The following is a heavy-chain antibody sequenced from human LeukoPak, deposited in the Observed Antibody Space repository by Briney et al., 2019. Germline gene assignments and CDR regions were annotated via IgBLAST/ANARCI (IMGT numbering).Heavy chain of an antibody. CDR2: ISSSGGTI. D-gene: IGHD6-19*01. CDR3: AKGVPGSGWYSGFDAFDI. Sequence: GGSLRLSCAASGFTFSDFYMSWIRQAPGKGLEWVSYISSSGGTIYYADSVKGRFTISRDNAKNSLFLQMNSLRVEDTALYYCAKGVPGSGWYSGFDAFDIWGQGTMVTVSS. V-gene: IGHV3-11*01. CDR1: GFTFSDFY. J-gene: IGHJ3*02.